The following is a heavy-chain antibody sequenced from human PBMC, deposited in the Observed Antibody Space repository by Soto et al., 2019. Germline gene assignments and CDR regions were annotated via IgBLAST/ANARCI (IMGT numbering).Heavy chain of an antibody. D-gene: IGHD3-22*01. CDR2: IWYDGSNK. Sequence: PGGSLRLSCAASGFTFSSYGMHWVRQAPGKGLEWVAVIWYDGSNKYYADSVKGRFTISRDNSKNTLYLQMNSLRAEDTAVYYCAREVNYYRMDVWGQGTTVTVSS. CDR3: AREVNYYRMDV. CDR1: GFTFSSYG. J-gene: IGHJ6*02. V-gene: IGHV3-33*01.